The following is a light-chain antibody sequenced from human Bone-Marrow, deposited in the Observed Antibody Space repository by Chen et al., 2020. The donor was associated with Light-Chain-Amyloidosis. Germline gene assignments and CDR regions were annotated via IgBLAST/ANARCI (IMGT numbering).Light chain of an antibody. Sequence: QTVVTQEPSFSVSPGGTVTLTCGLSSGSVSTNYYPAWYQQTPGQAPRTLIYSTNTRSSGVPDRFSCSILGNKAALTITGAQADDESDYYCVLYVGSGIWVFGGGTKLTVL. J-gene: IGLJ3*02. V-gene: IGLV8-61*01. CDR1: SGSVSTNYY. CDR3: VLYVGSGIWV. CDR2: STN.